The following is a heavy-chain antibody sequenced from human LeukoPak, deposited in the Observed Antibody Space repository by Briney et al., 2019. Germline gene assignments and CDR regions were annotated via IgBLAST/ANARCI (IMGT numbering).Heavy chain of an antibody. J-gene: IGHJ1*01. CDR1: GFTLSSYW. D-gene: IGHD3-22*01. V-gene: IGHV3-74*01. CDR2: IKSDGRT. Sequence: QPGGSLRLSCAASGFTLSSYWMHWVRHAPGKGLVLVSRIKSDGRTNYPDSVKGRFTISRDNAKNTVSLQMNSLRAEDTGVYYCARAPSEIGGYYPEYFGHWDQGTLVIVSS. CDR3: ARAPSEIGGYYPEYFGH.